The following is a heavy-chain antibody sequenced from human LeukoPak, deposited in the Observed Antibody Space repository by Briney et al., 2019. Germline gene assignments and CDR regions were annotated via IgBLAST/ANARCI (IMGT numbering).Heavy chain of an antibody. CDR3: AKGFDY. CDR2: ISYDKTIK. V-gene: IGHV3-30-3*01. Sequence: PGGSLRLSCAASEFTNNAMHWVRQAPGKGLEWVAIISYDKTIKYYADSVKGRFTISRDNSKNTLYLQMNSLRAEDTAVYYCAKGFDYWGQGTLVTVSS. CDR1: EFTNNA. J-gene: IGHJ4*02.